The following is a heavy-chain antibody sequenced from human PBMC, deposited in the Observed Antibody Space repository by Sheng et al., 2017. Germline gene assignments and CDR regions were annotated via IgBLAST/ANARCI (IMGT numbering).Heavy chain of an antibody. CDR3: ARVSVIAGIPSYYFDY. CDR2: INHSGST. J-gene: IGHJ4*02. D-gene: IGHD6-13*01. CDR1: GGSFSGYY. V-gene: IGHV4-34*01. Sequence: QVQLQQWGAGLLKPSETLSLTCAVYGGSFSGYYWSWIRQPPGKGLEWIGEINHSGSTNYNPSLKSRVTISVDTSKNQFSLKLSSVTAADTAVYYCARVSVIAGIPSYYFDYWGQGTLVTVSS.